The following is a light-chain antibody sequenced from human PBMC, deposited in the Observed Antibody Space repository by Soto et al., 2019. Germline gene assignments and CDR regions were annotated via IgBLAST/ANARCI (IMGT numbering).Light chain of an antibody. CDR3: HQYNSWPPGT. CDR1: QSVSSY. CDR2: GVS. Sequence: VLTQSPATLSLSPGERATLSCRASQSVSSYLAWYQQKPGQAPRLLIYGVSNRATGIPDRFSGSGSGTEFTLTISSLQSEDFALYYCHQYNSWPPGTFGQGTKVDIK. V-gene: IGKV3D-15*01. J-gene: IGKJ2*01.